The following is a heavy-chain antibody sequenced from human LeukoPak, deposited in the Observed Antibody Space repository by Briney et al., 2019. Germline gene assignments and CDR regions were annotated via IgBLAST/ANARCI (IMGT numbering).Heavy chain of an antibody. V-gene: IGHV3-23*01. CDR2: ISDTGNT. CDR1: GFTFSDYY. Sequence: GGSLRLSCAASGFTFSDYYMSWIRQAPGKGLEWVSAISDTGNTYHADSVKGRFTISRDSSKNTLFPQMNRLRPEDAAVYYCAKAPVTTCRGAFCYPFDYWGLGTLVTVSS. J-gene: IGHJ4*02. CDR3: AKAPVTTCRGAFCYPFDY. D-gene: IGHD2-15*01.